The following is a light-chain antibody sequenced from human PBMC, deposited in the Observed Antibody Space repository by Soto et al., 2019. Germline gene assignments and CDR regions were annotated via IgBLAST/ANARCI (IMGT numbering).Light chain of an antibody. CDR3: CSYAGGPYV. Sequence: QSALTQPRSVSGSPGQSVAISCTGSSSDVGGYNYVSWYQQHPGKAPKVMIYDVSKRPSGVPDRFSGSKSGDTASLTITGLQAEDEVVYYCCSYAGGPYVFGTGTKATAL. J-gene: IGLJ1*01. CDR1: SSDVGGYNY. CDR2: DVS. V-gene: IGLV2-11*01.